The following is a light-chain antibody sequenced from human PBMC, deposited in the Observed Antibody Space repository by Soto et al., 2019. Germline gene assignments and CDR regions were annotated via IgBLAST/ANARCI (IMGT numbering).Light chain of an antibody. CDR1: SSDIGNYNY. V-gene: IGLV2-14*01. J-gene: IGLJ1*01. CDR2: AVT. CDR3: TSYTAGGTI. Sequence: QSALTQPASVSGSPGQSISIPCTGTSSDIGNYNYVSWYQRHPDTAPKLIIYAVTNRPSGVSNRFSGSKSGNTASLTISGLQAEDEADYYCTSYTAGGTIFGTGTKVTVL.